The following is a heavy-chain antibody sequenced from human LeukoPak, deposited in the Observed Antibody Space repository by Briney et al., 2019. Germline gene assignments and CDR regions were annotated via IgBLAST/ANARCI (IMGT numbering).Heavy chain of an antibody. CDR1: GYTFTSYG. CDR2: ISAYNGNT. J-gene: IGHJ4*02. CDR3: ARDRPGYGRSGSDY. V-gene: IGHV1-18*01. Sequence: ASVKVSCKASGYTFTSYGISWVRQAPGQGLEWMGWISAYNGNTNYAQKLQGRVTMTTDTSTSTAYMELRSLRSDDTAVYYCARDRPGYGRSGSDYWGQGTLVTVSS. D-gene: IGHD5-18*01.